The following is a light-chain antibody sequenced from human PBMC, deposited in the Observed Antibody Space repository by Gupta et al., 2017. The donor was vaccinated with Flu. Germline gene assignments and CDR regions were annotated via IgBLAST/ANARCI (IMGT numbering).Light chain of an antibody. V-gene: IGLV3-1*01. CDR3: QAWDSGTVV. J-gene: IGLJ2*01. Sequence: SYDLTQPASVSVSPGQTASITCSGDKLGEKYACWYQRKPGQSPVLVIYQDTNRPSGIPERFSGSNSGNTATLTISGTQAMDEADYYCQAWDSGTVVFGGGTKLTVL. CDR1: KLGEKY. CDR2: QDT.